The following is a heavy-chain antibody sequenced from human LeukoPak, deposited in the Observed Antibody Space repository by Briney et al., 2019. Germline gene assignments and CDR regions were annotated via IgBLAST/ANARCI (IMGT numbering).Heavy chain of an antibody. D-gene: IGHD2-2*01. J-gene: IGHJ4*02. CDR2: IYHSGST. Sequence: PSETLSLTCAVSGGSISSSNWWSWVRQPPGKGLEWIGEIYHSGSTNYNPSLKSRVTISVDKSKSQFSLKLSSVTAADTAVYYCARNPRGYCSSTSCSHFDYWGQGTLVTVSS. CDR1: GGSISSSNW. V-gene: IGHV4-4*02. CDR3: ARNPRGYCSSTSCSHFDY.